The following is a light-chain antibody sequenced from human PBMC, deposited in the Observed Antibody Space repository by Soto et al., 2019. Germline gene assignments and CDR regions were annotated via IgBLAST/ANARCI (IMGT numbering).Light chain of an antibody. V-gene: IGLV1-40*01. CDR2: GNS. J-gene: IGLJ7*01. Sequence: QSVLTQPPSVSGAPGQRVTISCTGSSSNIGAGYDVHWYQQLPGTAPKLLIYGNSNRPSGVPDRFSGSKSGTSASLAITGLQAEYEADYYCQSYDSSLSGAVFGGGTQLT. CDR1: SSNIGAGYD. CDR3: QSYDSSLSGAV.